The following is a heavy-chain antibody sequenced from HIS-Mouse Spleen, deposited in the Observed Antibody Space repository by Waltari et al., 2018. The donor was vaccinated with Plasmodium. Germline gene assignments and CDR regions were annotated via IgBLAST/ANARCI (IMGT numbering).Heavy chain of an antibody. CDR3: ARDRITGTSYFDY. D-gene: IGHD1-7*01. V-gene: IGHV4-39*07. CDR1: GGSISSSSYY. Sequence: QLQLQESGPGLVKPSETLSLTCTVSGGSISSSSYYWGWIRQPPGKGLEWIGSIYYSGSTYDSPALKSRVTISVDTSKNQLSLRLSSVTAADTAVYYCARDRITGTSYFDYWGQGTLVTVSS. CDR2: IYYSGST. J-gene: IGHJ4*02.